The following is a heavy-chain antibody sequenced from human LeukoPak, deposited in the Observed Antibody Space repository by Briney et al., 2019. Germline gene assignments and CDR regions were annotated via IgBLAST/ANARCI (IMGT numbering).Heavy chain of an antibody. D-gene: IGHD3-22*01. J-gene: IGHJ4*02. CDR3: ARRQYYDSSGYYIDY. CDR2: ISTTGSTV. CDR1: GFSFSNYN. V-gene: IGHV3-48*01. Sequence: GSLRLSCAASGFSFSNYNMNWVRQAPGNGLEWVSYISTTGSTVYYADSVNGRFTISRDNAKNSLYLQMNSLRAEDTAVYYCARRQYYDSSGYYIDYWGQGTLFTVSS.